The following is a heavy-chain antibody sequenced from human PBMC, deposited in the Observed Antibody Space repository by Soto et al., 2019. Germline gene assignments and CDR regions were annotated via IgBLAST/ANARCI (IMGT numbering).Heavy chain of an antibody. Sequence: LRLSCAASGFTFSSYGMHWVRQAPGKGLEWVAVISYDGSNKYYADSVKGRFTISRDNSKNTLYLQMNSLRAEDTAVYYCAKALKYYYDSSGLNWFDPWGQGTLVTVSS. CDR1: GFTFSSYG. V-gene: IGHV3-30*18. CDR3: AKALKYYYDSSGLNWFDP. D-gene: IGHD3-22*01. J-gene: IGHJ5*02. CDR2: ISYDGSNK.